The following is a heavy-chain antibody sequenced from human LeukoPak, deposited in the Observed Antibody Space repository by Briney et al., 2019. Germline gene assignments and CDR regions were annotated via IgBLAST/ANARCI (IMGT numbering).Heavy chain of an antibody. CDR1: GYTFTSYY. CDR3: ARWLGDDFDY. CDR2: INPSGGST. J-gene: IGHJ4*02. Sequence: GASVKVSCKASGYTFTSYYMHWVRQAPGQGLEWMGIINPSGGSTSYAQKFQGRVTMTRNTSISTAYMELSSLRSEDTAVYYCARWLGDDFDYWGQGTLVTVSS. V-gene: IGHV1-46*01. D-gene: IGHD3-16*01.